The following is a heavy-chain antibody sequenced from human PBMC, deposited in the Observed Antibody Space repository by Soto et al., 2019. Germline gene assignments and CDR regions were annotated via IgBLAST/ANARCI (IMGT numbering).Heavy chain of an antibody. CDR1: GFTFSSYT. CDR3: AKSHRYYPLGFDY. D-gene: IGHD3-9*01. J-gene: IGHJ4*02. V-gene: IGHV3-23*01. CDR2: ISGGGGST. Sequence: EVQLLESGGGLVQPGGSLRLSCAASGFTFSSYTVSWVRQAPGKGLEWVSAISGGGGSTYYADSVKGRFTISRDNSKDTLYLQMNSLGAEDTALYYCAKSHRYYPLGFDYWGQGTLVTVSS.